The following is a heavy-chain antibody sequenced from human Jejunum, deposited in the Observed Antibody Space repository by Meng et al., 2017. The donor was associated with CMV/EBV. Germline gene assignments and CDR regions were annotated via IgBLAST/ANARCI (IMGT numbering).Heavy chain of an antibody. D-gene: IGHD1-26*01. Sequence: ASGFTFSDHYMDWVRQAPGKGLEWVGRIRKKVNSYTTEYAASLKDRFSISREDSENLLFLQMNSLKTEDTAMYYCARSYSGSRFDPWGQGTLVTVSS. V-gene: IGHV3-72*01. CDR1: GFTFSDHY. J-gene: IGHJ5*02. CDR2: IRKKVNSYTT. CDR3: ARSYSGSRFDP.